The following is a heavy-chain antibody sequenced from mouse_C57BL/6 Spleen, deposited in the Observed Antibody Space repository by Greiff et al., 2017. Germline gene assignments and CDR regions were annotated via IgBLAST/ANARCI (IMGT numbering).Heavy chain of an antibody. D-gene: IGHD1-1*01. V-gene: IGHV1-78*01. CDR3: ARTAYYYGSSSSYWYFDV. J-gene: IGHJ1*03. CDR1: GYTFTDHT. Sequence: SDAELVKPGASVKISCKVSGYTFTDHTIHWMKQRPEQGLEWIGYIYPRDGSTKYNEKFKGKATLTADKSSSTAYMQLNSLTSEDSAVYFCARTAYYYGSSSSYWYFDVWGTGTTVTVSS. CDR2: IYPRDGST.